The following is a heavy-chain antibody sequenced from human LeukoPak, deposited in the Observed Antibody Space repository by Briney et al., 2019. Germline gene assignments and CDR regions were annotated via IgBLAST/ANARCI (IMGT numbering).Heavy chain of an antibody. CDR3: TRDLGGALAWFDP. Sequence: ASVKVSCKASGYFFTGFYIHWVRQAPGPGLEWMGRMNPSNGNTDFAQNFQGRVSMNRDTSITTAYMELSSLTSDDTAVYYCTRDLGGALAWFDPWGQGTLVTVSS. CDR1: GYFFTGFY. V-gene: IGHV1-2*06. J-gene: IGHJ5*02. CDR2: MNPSNGNT. D-gene: IGHD2-21*01.